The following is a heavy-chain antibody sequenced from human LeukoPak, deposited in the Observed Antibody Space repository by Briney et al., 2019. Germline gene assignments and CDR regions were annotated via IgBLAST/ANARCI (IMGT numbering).Heavy chain of an antibody. CDR2: ISGSGGST. Sequence: GGSLRLSCAASGFTFSSYAMSWVRQAPGKGLEWVSAISGSGGSTYYADSVKGRFTISRDNSKDTLYLQMNSLRSEDTAVYYCARGIVGAMEGVFDYWGQETLVTVSS. CDR1: GFTFSSYA. J-gene: IGHJ4*02. CDR3: ARGIVGAMEGVFDY. D-gene: IGHD1-26*01. V-gene: IGHV3-23*01.